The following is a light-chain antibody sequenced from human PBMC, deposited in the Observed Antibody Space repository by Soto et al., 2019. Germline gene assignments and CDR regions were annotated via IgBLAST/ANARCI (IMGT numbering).Light chain of an antibody. Sequence: EVGLTQSQGTLSLSPGERATLSCMASHSVSGNLAWYQQRPGQTPRLLIYGASTRATGIPARFSGSGSGTEFTLTISSLQSEDFAVYYCQQYNNLLSIPFGQVTLLAI. J-gene: IGKJ5*01. CDR1: HSVSGN. CDR3: QQYNNLLSIP. V-gene: IGKV3D-15*01. CDR2: GAS.